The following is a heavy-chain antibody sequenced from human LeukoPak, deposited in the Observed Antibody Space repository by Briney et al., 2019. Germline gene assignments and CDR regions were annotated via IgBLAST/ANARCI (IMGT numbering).Heavy chain of an antibody. J-gene: IGHJ2*01. CDR1: GFTFSSYW. V-gene: IGHV3-7*01. Sequence: GGSLRLSFAASGFTFSSYWMSWVRQAPGKGLEWVANLKQDGSEKYYVDSVKGRFTISRDNAKNSLYLQMNSLRAEDTAVYYCARDQNSGYVLDWYFDLWGRGTLVTVSS. D-gene: IGHD5-12*01. CDR2: LKQDGSEK. CDR3: ARDQNSGYVLDWYFDL.